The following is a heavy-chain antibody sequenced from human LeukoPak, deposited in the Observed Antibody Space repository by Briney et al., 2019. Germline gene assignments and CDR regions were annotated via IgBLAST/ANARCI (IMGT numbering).Heavy chain of an antibody. Sequence: SETLSLTCTVSGYSISSGYFWGWIRQPPGKGLEWIAIIHSGESPYYSPSLESRVTMAIDTSKNQFSLKLSSVTAADTAVYYCARRYCSGGSCYSERGAFDIWGQGTMVTVSS. J-gene: IGHJ3*02. CDR1: GYSISSGYF. CDR3: ARRYCSGGSCYSERGAFDI. D-gene: IGHD2-15*01. CDR2: IHSGESP. V-gene: IGHV4-38-2*02.